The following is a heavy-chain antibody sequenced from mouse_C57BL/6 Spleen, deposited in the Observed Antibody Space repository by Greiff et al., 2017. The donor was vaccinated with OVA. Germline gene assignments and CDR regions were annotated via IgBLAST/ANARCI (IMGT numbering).Heavy chain of an antibody. Sequence: QVHVKQSGAELVKPGASVKISCKASGYAFSSYWMNWVKQRPGKGLEWIGQIYPGDGDTNYNGKFKGKATLTADKSSSTAYMQLSSLTSEDSAVYFCARKDWDKNYFDYWGQGTTLTVSS. V-gene: IGHV1-80*01. J-gene: IGHJ2*01. CDR2: IYPGDGDT. CDR3: ARKDWDKNYFDY. CDR1: GYAFSSYW. D-gene: IGHD4-1*01.